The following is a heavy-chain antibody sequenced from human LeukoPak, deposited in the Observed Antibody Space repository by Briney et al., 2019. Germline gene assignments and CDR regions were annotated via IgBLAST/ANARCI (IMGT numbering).Heavy chain of an antibody. V-gene: IGHV4-61*02. CDR1: GGSISSGSYY. CDR2: IYTSGST. J-gene: IGHJ5*02. Sequence: PSETLSLTCTVSGGSISSGSYYWSWIRQPAGKGLEWIGRIYTSGSTNYNPSLKSRVSISVDTSKNQFSLKLSSVTAADTAVYYCASPYLRGTVVNNWFDPWGQGTLVTVSS. D-gene: IGHD4-23*01. CDR3: ASPYLRGTVVNNWFDP.